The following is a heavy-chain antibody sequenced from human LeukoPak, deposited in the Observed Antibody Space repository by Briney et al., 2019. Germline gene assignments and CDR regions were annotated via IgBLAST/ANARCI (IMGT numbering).Heavy chain of an antibody. D-gene: IGHD5-12*01. CDR2: ISSSSSYI. Sequence: GGSLRLSCAASGFTYSNYAMNWVRQAPGRGLEWVSSISSSSSYIYYADSVKGRFTISRDNAKNSLYLQMNSLRAEDTAVYYCARDQKGYGQNWFDPWGQGTLVTVSS. J-gene: IGHJ5*02. V-gene: IGHV3-21*01. CDR3: ARDQKGYGQNWFDP. CDR1: GFTYSNYA.